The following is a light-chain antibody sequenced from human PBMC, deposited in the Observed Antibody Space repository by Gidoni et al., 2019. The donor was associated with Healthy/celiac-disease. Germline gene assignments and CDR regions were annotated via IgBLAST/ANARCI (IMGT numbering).Light chain of an antibody. J-gene: IGLJ2*01. V-gene: IGLV1-40*01. CDR3: QSYDSSLSGSVV. CDR1: SSNIGAGYD. Sequence: QSVLTQPPSVSEAPGQRVTISCTGSSSNIGAGYDVHWYQQLPGTAPKLLIYGNSNRPSGVPDRFSGSKSGTSASRASTGLQAEDEADYYCQSYDSSLSGSVVFGGGTKLTVL. CDR2: GNS.